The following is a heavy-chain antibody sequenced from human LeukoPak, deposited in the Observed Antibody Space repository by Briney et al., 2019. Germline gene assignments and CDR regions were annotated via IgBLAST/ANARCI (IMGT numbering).Heavy chain of an antibody. CDR1: GFTFSSHA. CDR2: ISGSGCST. D-gene: IGHD3-22*01. Sequence: GGSLRLSCAASGFTFSSHAMSWVRQAPGKGLEWVSAISGSGCSTYYADSVKGLFTISRDKSKNTLYLKMNSLRAEDTAVYYCTTDLQYYDSSGYPFWGQGTLVTVSS. CDR3: TTDLQYYDSSGYPF. J-gene: IGHJ4*02. V-gene: IGHV3-23*01.